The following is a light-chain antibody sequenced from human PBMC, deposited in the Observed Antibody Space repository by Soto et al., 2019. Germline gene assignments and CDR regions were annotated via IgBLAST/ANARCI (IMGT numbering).Light chain of an antibody. CDR1: QSVSSN. Sequence: EIVMTQSPATLSVSPWERATLSCRASQSVSSNLAWYQQKPGQAPRLLIYGASRRATGFPARFSGSGSGTDFTLTISSLQSEDFAVYYCQQYDNWPWTFGQGTKVDI. J-gene: IGKJ1*01. CDR2: GAS. V-gene: IGKV3-15*01. CDR3: QQYDNWPWT.